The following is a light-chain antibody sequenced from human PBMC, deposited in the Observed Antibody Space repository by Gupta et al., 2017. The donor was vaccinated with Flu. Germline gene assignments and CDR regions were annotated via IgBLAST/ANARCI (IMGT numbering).Light chain of an antibody. CDR1: SRDVGGYNY. V-gene: IGLV2-8*01. CDR2: EVN. CDR3: SSYAGSNNVV. J-gene: IGLJ3*02. Sequence: QSALTQPPSAAGSLGQSVTISCTGGSRDVGGYNYVSWYLQHPGRAPKLLIYEVNQRPSGVPDRFSGSKSGNMASLTVSGLQAEDESAYFCSSYAGSNNVVFGGGTNLTVL.